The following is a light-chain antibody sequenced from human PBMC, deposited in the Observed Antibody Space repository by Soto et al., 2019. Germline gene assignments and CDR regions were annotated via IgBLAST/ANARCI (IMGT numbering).Light chain of an antibody. CDR1: QSVSSSY. V-gene: IGKV3-20*01. Sequence: ESVLTQSPGTLSLSPGERATLSCRASQSVSSSYLAWYQQKPGQAPRLLIYDASSRATGISDRFSGSGSGTDFTLTISRLEPEDFAVYYCQQYGSSPSTFGQGTKVEIK. CDR3: QQYGSSPST. CDR2: DAS. J-gene: IGKJ1*01.